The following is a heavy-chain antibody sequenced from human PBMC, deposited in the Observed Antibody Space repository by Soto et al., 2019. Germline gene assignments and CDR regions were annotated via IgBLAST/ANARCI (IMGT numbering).Heavy chain of an antibody. J-gene: IGHJ4*02. Sequence: SETLSLTCTVSGDSISITSYYWGWVRQPPGKGLERIGSIHYSGSTHYNPSLQSRVTISGDASKKQFSLKLRSVTAADTVVYYCASTKDETLYFDYWGQGTLVTVSS. CDR1: GDSISITSYY. D-gene: IGHD2-15*01. CDR2: IHYSGST. CDR3: ASTKDETLYFDY. V-gene: IGHV4-39*01.